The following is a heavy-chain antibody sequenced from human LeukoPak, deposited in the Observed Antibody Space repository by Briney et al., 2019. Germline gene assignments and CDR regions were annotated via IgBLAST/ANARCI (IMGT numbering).Heavy chain of an antibody. Sequence: PSETLSLTCTVSGVSISSSSYYWGWLRQPPGMGLEWIGSIYYSGNTYYRPSLKSHVTISVDTSKNQLSLKLSSVTAADTALYYCASLSASGSGNYWGQGTLVTVSS. J-gene: IGHJ4*02. CDR2: IYYSGNT. D-gene: IGHD3-10*01. V-gene: IGHV4-39*01. CDR3: ASLSASGSGNY. CDR1: GVSISSSSYY.